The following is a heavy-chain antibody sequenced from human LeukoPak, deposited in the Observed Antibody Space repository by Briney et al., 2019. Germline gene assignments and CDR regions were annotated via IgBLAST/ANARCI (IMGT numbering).Heavy chain of an antibody. V-gene: IGHV4-34*01. CDR3: ARGRTPDIVVVPAAIPYRCWFDH. CDR1: GGSFSGYY. CDR2: INHSGST. D-gene: IGHD2-2*01. J-gene: IGHJ5*02. Sequence: PSETLSLTCGVYGGSFSGYYWNWIRQSPGKGLEWIGEINHSGSTNYNPSLKSRVTISVDTSKNQFSLTLSSVTAADTAVYYCARGRTPDIVVVPAAIPYRCWFDHWGQGTLVTVSS.